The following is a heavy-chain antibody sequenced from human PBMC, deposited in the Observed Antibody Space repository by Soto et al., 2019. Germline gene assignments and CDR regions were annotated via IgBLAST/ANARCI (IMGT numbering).Heavy chain of an antibody. CDR1: GGSITTGGYY. CDR3: ARTKCSGGSCYSWYLDY. V-gene: IGHV4-31*03. J-gene: IGHJ4*02. Sequence: PSETLSLTCTVSGGSITTGGYYWSWIRQLPGKGLEWIGHRYYSESTYYNPSLKSRVSISLDTSKNQFSLKLSFVTAADTAMYYCARTKCSGGSCYSWYLDYWGQVPQVTFSS. D-gene: IGHD2-15*01. CDR2: RYYSEST.